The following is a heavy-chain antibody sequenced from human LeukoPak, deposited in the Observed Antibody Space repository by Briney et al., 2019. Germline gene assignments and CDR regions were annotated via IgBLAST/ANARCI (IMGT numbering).Heavy chain of an antibody. V-gene: IGHV4-61*05. D-gene: IGHD6-19*01. J-gene: IGHJ4*02. Sequence: SETLSLTCTVSGGSISSSSYYWGWIRQPPGKGLEWIGYIYYSGSTNYNPSLKSRVTISVDTSKNQFSLKLSSVTAADTAVYYCARRHSSGWYDWDYWGQGTLVTVSS. CDR1: GGSISSSSYY. CDR2: IYYSGST. CDR3: ARRHSSGWYDWDY.